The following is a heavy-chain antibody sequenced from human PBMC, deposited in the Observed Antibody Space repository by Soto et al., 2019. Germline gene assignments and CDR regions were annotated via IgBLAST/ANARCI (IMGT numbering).Heavy chain of an antibody. CDR3: ARTGGIAVFGNAFDV. CDR1: GFTCCRYA. Sequence: PGGSLSLSCEASGFTCCRYAMSWVRQAPGKGLEWVSTISGSGGSSYYADSVKGRFTLSSDNSKHTLYLQMNSLRAGDTAVYYCARTGGIAVFGNAFDVWGQGTMVTVSS. D-gene: IGHD6-19*01. CDR2: ISGSGGSS. J-gene: IGHJ3*01. V-gene: IGHV3-23*01.